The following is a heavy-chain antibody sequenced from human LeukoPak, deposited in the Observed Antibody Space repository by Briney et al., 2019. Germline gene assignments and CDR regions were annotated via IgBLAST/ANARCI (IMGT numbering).Heavy chain of an antibody. D-gene: IGHD4-17*01. Sequence: GGSLRLSCAASGFTFSSYEMNWVRQAPGKGLEWVSYISSSGSTIYYADSVKGRFTISRDNAKNSLYLQMNSLRAEDTAVYYCAVVTRDYGDSTNIDYWGQGTQVIVSS. J-gene: IGHJ4*02. CDR3: AVVTRDYGDSTNIDY. V-gene: IGHV3-48*03. CDR2: ISSSGSTI. CDR1: GFTFSSYE.